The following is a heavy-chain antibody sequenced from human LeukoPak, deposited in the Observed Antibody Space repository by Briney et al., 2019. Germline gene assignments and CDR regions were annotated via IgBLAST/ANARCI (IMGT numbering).Heavy chain of an antibody. CDR2: ISPIFGTA. V-gene: IGHV1-69*13. Sequence: SVKVSCKASGCTFSSYAISWVRQAPGQGLEWMGGISPIFGTANYAQKFQGRVTITADESTSTAYMELSSLRSEDTAVYYCATPDAAATLPDYYCGMDVWGKGTTATVSS. D-gene: IGHD2-15*01. CDR1: GCTFSSYA. CDR3: ATPDAAATLPDYYCGMDV. J-gene: IGHJ6*04.